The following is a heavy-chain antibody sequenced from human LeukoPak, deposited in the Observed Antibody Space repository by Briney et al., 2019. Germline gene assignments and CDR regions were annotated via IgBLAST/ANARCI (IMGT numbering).Heavy chain of an antibody. V-gene: IGHV3-48*03. CDR2: ISSSGSTI. D-gene: IGHD3-10*01. Sequence: GGSLRLSCAASGFTFSSYEMNWVRQAPGKGLEWVSYISSSGSTIYYADSVKGRFTISRDNAKNSLYLQMNSLRAEDTAVYYCAREGSYYYGSGDKPSTYGMDVWGQGTTVTVSS. J-gene: IGHJ6*02. CDR3: AREGSYYYGSGDKPSTYGMDV. CDR1: GFTFSSYE.